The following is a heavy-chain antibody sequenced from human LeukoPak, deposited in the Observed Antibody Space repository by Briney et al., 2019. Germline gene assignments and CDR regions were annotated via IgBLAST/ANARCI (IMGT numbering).Heavy chain of an antibody. CDR1: GYTFTGYY. D-gene: IGHD5-18*01. V-gene: IGHV1-2*02. CDR2: INPNSGDT. Sequence: ASVKVSCKASGYTFTGYYVHWVRQAPGQGLEWIGWINPNSGDTNYAQKFQGRVTMTRDTSINTAYMELSGLRSDDTAVYYCARIISTRQLWPPVDYWGQGTLVTVSS. CDR3: ARIISTRQLWPPVDY. J-gene: IGHJ4*02.